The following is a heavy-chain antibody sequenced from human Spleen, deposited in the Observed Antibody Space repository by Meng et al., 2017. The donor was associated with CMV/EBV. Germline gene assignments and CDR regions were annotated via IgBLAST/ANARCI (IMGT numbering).Heavy chain of an antibody. CDR3: ARDVGCSGGSCYSRNWFDP. V-gene: IGHV3-13*03. CDR2: IGTAGDT. D-gene: IGHD2-15*01. Sequence: GESLKISCAACGFTFSSYDMHWVRQATGKGLEWVSAIGTAGDTYYPGSVKGQFTISRENAKNSLYLQMNSLRAGDTAVYYCARDVGCSGGSCYSRNWFDPWGQGTLVTVSS. J-gene: IGHJ5*02. CDR1: GFTFSSYD.